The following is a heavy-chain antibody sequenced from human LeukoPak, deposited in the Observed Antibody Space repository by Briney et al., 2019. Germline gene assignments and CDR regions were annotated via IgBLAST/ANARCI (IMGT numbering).Heavy chain of an antibody. J-gene: IGHJ4*02. CDR3: ASFKGKDGIKDHFDY. Sequence: PGGSLRLSCAASGFTFSSYAMHWVRQAPGKGLEWVAVISYDGSNKYYADSVKGRFTISRDNSKNTVSLQMSSLRVEDTAVYYCASFKGKDGIKDHFDYWGQGTLVTVSS. D-gene: IGHD5-24*01. V-gene: IGHV3-30-3*01. CDR1: GFTFSSYA. CDR2: ISYDGSNK.